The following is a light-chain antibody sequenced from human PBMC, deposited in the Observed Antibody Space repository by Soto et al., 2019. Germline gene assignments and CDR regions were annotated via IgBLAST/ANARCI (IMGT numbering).Light chain of an antibody. CDR2: WTS. CDR3: QQYYTSPRT. V-gene: IGKV4-1*01. Sequence: DIVMTQSPDSMAVSLGERATINCKSSQSDLYSHNNKNYLAWYQQKPRQPPKLLIAWTSTRESGVPDRFSGSGSGTDFTLTITALQDEDVAVYYCQQYYTSPRTFGQGTKVEIK. J-gene: IGKJ1*01. CDR1: QSDLYSHNNKNY.